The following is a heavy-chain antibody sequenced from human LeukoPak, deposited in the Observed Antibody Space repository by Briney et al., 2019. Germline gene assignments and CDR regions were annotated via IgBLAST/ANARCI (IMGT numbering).Heavy chain of an antibody. Sequence: RASVKVSCKASGYTFTSYYMHWVRQAPGQGLEWMGIINPSGGSTSYAQRFQGRVTMTRDMSTSTVYMELSGLRSEDTAVYYCAREISGSYDRTWFDPWGQGTLVTVSS. J-gene: IGHJ5*02. D-gene: IGHD1-26*01. CDR2: INPSGGST. CDR1: GYTFTSYY. CDR3: AREISGSYDRTWFDP. V-gene: IGHV1-46*01.